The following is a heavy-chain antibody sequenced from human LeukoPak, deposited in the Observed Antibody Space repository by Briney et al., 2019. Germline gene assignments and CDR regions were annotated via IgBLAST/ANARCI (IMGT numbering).Heavy chain of an antibody. CDR3: ARGSKGGEGDY. CDR2: MNPNSGKT. D-gene: IGHD3-16*01. J-gene: IGHJ4*02. V-gene: IGHV1-8*01. CDR1: GYTFTSYD. Sequence: ASVKVSCKASGYTFTSYDINWVGQATGQGHEGMGWMNPNSGKTGYAQKFQGRVTMTRNTSISTAYMELSSLRSEDTAVYYCARGSKGGEGDYWGQGTLVTVSS.